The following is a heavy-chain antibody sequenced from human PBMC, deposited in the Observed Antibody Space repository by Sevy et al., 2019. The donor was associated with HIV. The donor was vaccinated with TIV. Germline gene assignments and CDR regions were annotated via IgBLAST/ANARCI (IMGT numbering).Heavy chain of an antibody. CDR2: INPNSGGT. CDR3: ARTGDSQWLPDY. Sequence: ASVKFSCKASGYTFTGYYMHWVRQAPGQGLEWMGWINPNSGGTNYAQKFQGRVPMTRDTSISTAYMELSRRRSEDTAGYYCARTGDSQWLPDYWGQGTLVTVSS. D-gene: IGHD6-19*01. J-gene: IGHJ4*02. V-gene: IGHV1-2*02. CDR1: GYTFTGYY.